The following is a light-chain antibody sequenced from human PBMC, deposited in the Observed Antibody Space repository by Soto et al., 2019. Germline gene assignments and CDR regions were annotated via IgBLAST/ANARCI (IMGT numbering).Light chain of an antibody. CDR3: QQYNSYSALT. CDR2: DAS. V-gene: IGKV1-5*01. J-gene: IGKJ1*01. Sequence: DIQMTQSPSTLSASVGDRVTITCRASQSISSWLAWYQQKPGKAPKLLIYDASSLESGVPSRFRGSGSGTEFTLTISSLQPDDFATCYCQQYNSYSALTFGQGTKVDIK. CDR1: QSISSW.